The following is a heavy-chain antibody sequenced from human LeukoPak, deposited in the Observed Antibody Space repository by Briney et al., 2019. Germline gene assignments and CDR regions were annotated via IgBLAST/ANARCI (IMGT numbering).Heavy chain of an antibody. V-gene: IGHV4-39*01. D-gene: IGHD2-15*01. CDR3: ARRSEFDNTHYHYFDY. Sequence: PSETLSLTCTVSGGSISSYYWDWIRQAPGKGLEWIGTIYHSGSTEYNPSLKSRVAIFVDTSKNQFSLILHSVAAADTAVYYCARRSEFDNTHYHYFDYWGQGALVTVSS. CDR1: GGSISSYY. J-gene: IGHJ4*02. CDR2: IYHSGST.